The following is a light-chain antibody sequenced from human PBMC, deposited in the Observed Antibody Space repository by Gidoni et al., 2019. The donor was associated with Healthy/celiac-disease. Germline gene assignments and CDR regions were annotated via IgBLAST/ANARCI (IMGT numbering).Light chain of an antibody. J-gene: IGKJ4*01. CDR3: QQRSNPALT. V-gene: IGKV3-11*01. CDR1: QSVSSY. Sequence: EIVLTQSPATLSSSPGERATLSCRASQSVSSYLAWYQQKPGQAPRLLIYDASNRATGIPARFSGSGSGTDFTLTISSLEPEDFAVYYCQQRSNPALTFGGGTKVEIK. CDR2: DAS.